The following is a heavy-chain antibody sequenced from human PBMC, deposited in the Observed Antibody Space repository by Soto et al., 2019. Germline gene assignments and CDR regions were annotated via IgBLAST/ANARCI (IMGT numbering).Heavy chain of an antibody. CDR2: IYHSGST. CDR3: ARTVDNWFDP. CDR1: GYSSSSGYY. Sequence: KTSETLYLTCAVSGYSSSSGYYWGWIRQPPGKGLEWIGSIYHSGSTYYNPSLKSRVTISVDTSKNQFSLKLSSVTAADTAVYYCARTVDNWFDPWGQGTLVTASS. D-gene: IGHD4-17*01. V-gene: IGHV4-38-2*01. J-gene: IGHJ5*02.